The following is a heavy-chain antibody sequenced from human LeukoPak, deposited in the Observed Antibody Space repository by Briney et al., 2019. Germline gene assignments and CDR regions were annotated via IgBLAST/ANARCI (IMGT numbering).Heavy chain of an antibody. CDR3: ASAYTGFEAFDY. D-gene: IGHD5-12*01. CDR2: INPNSGGT. CDR1: GYTFIGYY. V-gene: IGHV1-2*02. J-gene: IGHJ4*02. Sequence: ASVKVSCKASGYTFIGYYMHWVRQAPGQGLEWMGWINPNSGGTNYAQKFQDRVTMTRDTSISTAYMELSRLRSDDTAMYFCASAYTGFEAFDYWGQGTLVTVSS.